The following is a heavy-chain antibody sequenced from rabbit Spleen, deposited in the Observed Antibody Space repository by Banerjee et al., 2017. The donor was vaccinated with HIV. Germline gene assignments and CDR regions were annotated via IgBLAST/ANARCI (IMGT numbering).Heavy chain of an antibody. Sequence: QEQLVESGGGLVQPEGSLTLTCTASGFSFSDIYWISWVRQAPGKGLEWIASIYAGSSGATYSATWAKGRFTISKTSSTTVTLQMTSLTVADTATYFCARGAGDDDYGLGLWGPGTLVTVS. CDR1: GFSFSDIYW. J-gene: IGHJ2*01. CDR2: IYAGSSGAT. D-gene: IGHD2-1*01. V-gene: IGHV1S45*01. CDR3: ARGAGDDDYGLGL.